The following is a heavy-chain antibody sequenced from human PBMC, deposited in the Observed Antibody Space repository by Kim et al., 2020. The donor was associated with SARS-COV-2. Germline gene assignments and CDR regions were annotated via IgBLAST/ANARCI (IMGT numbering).Heavy chain of an antibody. D-gene: IGHD3-3*01. CDR2: IFPHDSDT. V-gene: IGHV5-51*01. Sequence: GESLKISCKTSGFFFSTYWIAWVRQMPGKGLEWMGIIFPHDSDTRYSPSFQGQITISADKSIDTAYLQWNSLKASDTAIYYCARIHVGVRDFRSGFRFYFDSWGRGTLITVSS. CDR1: GFFFSTYW. J-gene: IGHJ4*01. CDR3: ARIHVGVRDFRSGFRFYFDS.